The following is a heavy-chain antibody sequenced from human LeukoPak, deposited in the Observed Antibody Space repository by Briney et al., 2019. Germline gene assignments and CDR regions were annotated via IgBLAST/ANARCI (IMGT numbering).Heavy chain of an antibody. V-gene: IGHV1-8*01. CDR3: ARGSVLLWFGETYRPIDY. CDR2: MDPNSGNT. J-gene: IGHJ4*02. CDR1: GYTFTSYD. D-gene: IGHD3-10*01. Sequence: ASVKVSCKASGYTFTSYDINWVRQATGQGLEWMGWMDPNSGNTGYAQKFQGRVTMTRNTSISTAYMELSSLRSEDAAVYYCARGSVLLWFGETYRPIDYWGQGTLVTVSS.